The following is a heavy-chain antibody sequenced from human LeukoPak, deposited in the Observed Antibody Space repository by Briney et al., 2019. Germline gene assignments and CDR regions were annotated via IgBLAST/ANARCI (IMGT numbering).Heavy chain of an antibody. CDR2: INPNSGGT. CDR1: GYTFTAYY. D-gene: IGHD6-19*01. V-gene: IGHV1-2*02. Sequence: SVRVSCKASGYTFTAYYLHWVRQAPGQGLEWMGWINPNSGGTNYIQKIQGRVTMTRDTSINTAYMELRRLRSDDTAVYYCASGYNSGWAGDYWGQGTLVTVSS. CDR3: ASGYNSGWAGDY. J-gene: IGHJ4*02.